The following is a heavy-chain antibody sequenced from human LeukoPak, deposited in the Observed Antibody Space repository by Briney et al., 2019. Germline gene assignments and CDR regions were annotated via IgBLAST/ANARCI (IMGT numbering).Heavy chain of an antibody. D-gene: IGHD2-21*02. CDR1: GFTFSSYA. CDR3: AKGEAYCGGDCYPD. Sequence: GGSLRLSCAASGFTFSSYAMSWVRQAPGRGLEWVSTFSGSGGSTHYADSVKGRFTISRDNSKNTLYLQMNSLRAEDTAVYYCAKGEAYCGGDCYPDWGQGTLVTVSS. J-gene: IGHJ4*02. CDR2: FSGSGGST. V-gene: IGHV3-23*01.